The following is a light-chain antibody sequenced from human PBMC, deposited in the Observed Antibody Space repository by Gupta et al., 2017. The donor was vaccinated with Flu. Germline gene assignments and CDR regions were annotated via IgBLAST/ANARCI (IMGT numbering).Light chain of an antibody. J-gene: IGLJ2*01. Sequence: VTISCTGTSSDVGGYNYVSWYQQHPGKAPKLMIYEVSKRPSGVPDRFSGSKSGNTASLTVSGLQAEDEADYYCSSYAGSNNLGVFGGGIKLTVL. V-gene: IGLV2-8*01. CDR3: SSYAGSNNLGV. CDR1: SSDVGGYNY. CDR2: EVS.